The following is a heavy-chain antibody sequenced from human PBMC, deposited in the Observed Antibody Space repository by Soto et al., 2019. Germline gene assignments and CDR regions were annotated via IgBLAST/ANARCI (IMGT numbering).Heavy chain of an antibody. J-gene: IGHJ5*02. D-gene: IGHD4-17*01. CDR3: ARENHPWAAIPVSKLKTTWWFDP. V-gene: IGHV4-34*01. CDR2: ITHSVMT. Sequence: SETLSLTCAVYGGAFSVSSWRWICQQQAPGLERLGDITHSVMTHYNPSRESRVSMSVDSSKSQFSLKLNSVTAADTAVYYCARENHPWAAIPVSKLKTTWWFDPWGQGTLVTVSS. CDR1: GGAFSVSS.